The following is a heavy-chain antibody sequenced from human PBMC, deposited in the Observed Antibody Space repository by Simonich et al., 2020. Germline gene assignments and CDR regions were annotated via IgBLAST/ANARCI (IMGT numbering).Heavy chain of an antibody. V-gene: IGHV3-33*01. CDR1: GFTFSSYG. CDR2: LWYDGSNK. Sequence: QVQLVESGGGVVQPGRSLRLSCAASGFTFSSYGMHWVRQAPGKGLEWVAVLWYDGSNKYYADSVKGRFTISRDNSKNTLYLQMNSLRAEDTAVYYCARGANGDYWGQGTLVTVSS. CDR3: ARGANGDY. D-gene: IGHD2-8*01. J-gene: IGHJ4*02.